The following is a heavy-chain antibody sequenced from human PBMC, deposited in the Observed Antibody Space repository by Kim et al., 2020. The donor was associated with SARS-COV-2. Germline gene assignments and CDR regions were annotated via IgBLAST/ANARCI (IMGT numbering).Heavy chain of an antibody. CDR3: AREMYQHLLSPFDN. J-gene: IGHJ4*02. CDR1: GYTFISND. D-gene: IGHD2-2*01. V-gene: IGHV1-18*04. Sequence: ASVKVSCKASGYTFISNDISWVRQAPGQGLEWMGWISAYNGNTKYARKLQGRVTMTTDTSTSTAYMELRSLRSDDTAVYYCAREMYQHLLSPFDNWGQGTLVTVSS. CDR2: ISAYNGNT.